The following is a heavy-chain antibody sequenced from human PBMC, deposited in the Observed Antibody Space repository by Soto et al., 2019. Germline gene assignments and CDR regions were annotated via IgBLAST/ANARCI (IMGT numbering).Heavy chain of an antibody. Sequence: SVKVSCKASGGTFSGYAISCVRQAPGQGLEWMGEIIPMFGTSNYAQKFQGRVTITADESTSTAYMELSSLRSEDTAVYYCARGSCSSTSCYKEYYYDLWGQGTLVTVSS. V-gene: IGHV1-69*13. CDR2: IIPMFGTS. CDR3: ARGSCSSTSCYKEYYYDL. J-gene: IGHJ4*02. CDR1: GGTFSGYA. D-gene: IGHD2-2*02.